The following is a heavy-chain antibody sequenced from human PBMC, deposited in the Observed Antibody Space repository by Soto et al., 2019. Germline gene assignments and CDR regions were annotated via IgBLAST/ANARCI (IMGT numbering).Heavy chain of an antibody. CDR1: GYTFTSYY. CDR3: ARVFWSGYYMTYYYYGMDV. D-gene: IGHD3-3*01. V-gene: IGHV1-46*01. J-gene: IGHJ6*04. CDR2: INPSGGST. Sequence: ASVKVSCKASGYTFTSYYMHWVRQAPGQGLEWMGIINPSGGSTSYAQKFQGRVTMTRDTSTSTVYMELSSLRSEDTAVYYCARVFWSGYYMTYYYYGMDVWGKGTTVTVSS.